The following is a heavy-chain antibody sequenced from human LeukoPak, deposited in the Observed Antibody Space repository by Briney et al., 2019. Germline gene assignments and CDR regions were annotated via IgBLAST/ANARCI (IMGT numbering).Heavy chain of an antibody. CDR1: GFTVSSNY. CDR2: IYSGGST. CDR3: ARGGNARYSGSYVGLGFDI. V-gene: IGHV3-53*01. J-gene: IGHJ3*02. Sequence: SGGSLRLSCAASGFTVSSNYMSWVRQAPGKGLEWVSVIYSGGSTYYADSVKGRFTISRDNSKNTLYLQMNSLRAEDTAVYYCARGGNARYSGSYVGLGFDIWGQGTMVTVSS. D-gene: IGHD1-26*01.